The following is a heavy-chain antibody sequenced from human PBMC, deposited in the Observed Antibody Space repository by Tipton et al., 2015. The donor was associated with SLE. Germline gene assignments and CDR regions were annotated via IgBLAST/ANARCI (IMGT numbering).Heavy chain of an antibody. CDR3: ARLVSWPYYFDY. D-gene: IGHD6-13*01. CDR1: GGSISSSSYY. V-gene: IGHV4-39*07. CDR2: VYK. J-gene: IGHJ4*02. Sequence: TLSLTCTVSGGSISSSSYYWGWIRQPPGKGLEWIGNVYKNYNPSLESRVTISVDTSRNLFSLNLSSVTAADTAVYYCARLVSWPYYFDYWGQGTLVTVSS.